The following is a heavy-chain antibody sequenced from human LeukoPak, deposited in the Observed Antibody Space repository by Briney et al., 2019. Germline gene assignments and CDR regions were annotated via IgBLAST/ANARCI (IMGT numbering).Heavy chain of an antibody. D-gene: IGHD6-13*01. Sequence: VASVKVSCKASGYTFTGYYMHWVRQAPGQGLEWMGWINPNSGGTNYAQKFQGRVTMTRDTSISTAYMELSRLRSDDTAVYYCARDPVLGIAATRRFDYWGQGTLVTVSS. J-gene: IGHJ4*02. V-gene: IGHV1-2*02. CDR2: INPNSGGT. CDR3: ARDPVLGIAATRRFDY. CDR1: GYTFTGYY.